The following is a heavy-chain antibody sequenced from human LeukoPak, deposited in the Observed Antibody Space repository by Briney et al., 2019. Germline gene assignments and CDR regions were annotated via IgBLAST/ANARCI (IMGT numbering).Heavy chain of an antibody. V-gene: IGHV1-8*01. Sequence: ASVKVSCKASGYTFTSYDINWVRQATGQGLEWMGWMNPNSGNTGYAQKFQGRVTMTRNTSISTAYMELSSLRSEDTAVYYCAGVNGEYQLLQNWFDPWGQGTLVTVSS. CDR3: AGVNGEYQLLQNWFDP. D-gene: IGHD2-2*01. J-gene: IGHJ5*02. CDR2: MNPNSGNT. CDR1: GYTFTSYD.